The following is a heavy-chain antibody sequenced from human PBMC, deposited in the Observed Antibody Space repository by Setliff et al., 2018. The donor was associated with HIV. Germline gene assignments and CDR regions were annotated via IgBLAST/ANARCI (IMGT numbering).Heavy chain of an antibody. CDR1: GYTFTSYY. Sequence: ASVKVSCKASGYTFTSYYIHWVRQAPGQGLEWMGRINPSGGSTNYAQKFQDRVTMTRDTSTTTVYMDLRSLRSEDTAVYYCARGFTIFGVGFSADPTGNWFDPWGQGTLVTVSS. CDR3: ARGFTIFGVGFSADPTGNWFDP. J-gene: IGHJ5*02. V-gene: IGHV1-46*01. CDR2: INPSGGST. D-gene: IGHD3-3*01.